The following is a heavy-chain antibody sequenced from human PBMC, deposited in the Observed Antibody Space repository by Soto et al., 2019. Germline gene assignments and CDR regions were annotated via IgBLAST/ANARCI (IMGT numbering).Heavy chain of an antibody. CDR1: GYTFTGYH. D-gene: IGHD1-7*01. CDR3: ARDGRTVELHYGMDV. CDR2: INPNSGGT. V-gene: IGHV1-2*04. Sequence: ASVKVSCKASGYTFTGYHMHWVRQAPGQGLEWMGWINPNSGGTNYAQKFQGWVTMTRDTSISTAYMELSRLRSDDTAVYYCARDGRTVELHYGMDVWGQGTTVTVSS. J-gene: IGHJ6*02.